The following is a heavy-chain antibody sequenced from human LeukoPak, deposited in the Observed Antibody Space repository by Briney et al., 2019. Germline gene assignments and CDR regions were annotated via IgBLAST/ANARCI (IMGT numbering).Heavy chain of an antibody. D-gene: IGHD3-10*01. CDR2: IYYSGST. CDR3: ARSGWVRGAPRY. CDR1: GGSISSGGYC. V-gene: IGHV4-31*03. J-gene: IGHJ4*02. Sequence: SQTLSLTCTVSGGSISSGGYCWSWLRQHPGTGLEWIGYIYYSGSTYYNPSLKSRVTISVDTSKNQFSLKLSSVTAADTAVYYCARSGWVRGAPRYWGQGTLVTVSS.